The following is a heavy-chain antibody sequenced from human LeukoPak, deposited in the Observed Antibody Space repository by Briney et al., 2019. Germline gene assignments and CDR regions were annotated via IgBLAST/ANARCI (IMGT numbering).Heavy chain of an antibody. CDR2: INTNTGNP. CDR1: GYTFTSYA. Sequence: ASVKVSCKASGYTFTSYAMNWVRQAPGQGLEWMGWINTNTGNPTYAQGFTGRFVFSLDTSVSTAYLQISSLKAEDTVVYYCARGPRRGPAAYAYGGVYYFDYWGQGTLVTVSS. D-gene: IGHD2-2*01. V-gene: IGHV7-4-1*02. J-gene: IGHJ4*02. CDR3: ARGPRRGPAAYAYGGVYYFDY.